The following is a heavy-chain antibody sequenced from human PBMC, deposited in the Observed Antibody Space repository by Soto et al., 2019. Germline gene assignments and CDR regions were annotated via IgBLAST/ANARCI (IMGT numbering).Heavy chain of an antibody. D-gene: IGHD6-13*01. CDR1: GYRFTSYW. Sequence: GESLKISCKGSGYRFTSYWIGWVRQMPGKGLEWMGIIYPGDSDTRYSPSFQGQVTISADKSISTAYLQWSSLKASDTAMYYCASSAYGIAAAGYFDYWGQGTLVTVPS. CDR2: IYPGDSDT. J-gene: IGHJ4*02. CDR3: ASSAYGIAAAGYFDY. V-gene: IGHV5-51*01.